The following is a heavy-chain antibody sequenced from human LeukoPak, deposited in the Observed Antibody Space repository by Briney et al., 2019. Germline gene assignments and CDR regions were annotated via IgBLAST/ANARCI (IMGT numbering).Heavy chain of an antibody. CDR2: IYYSGST. V-gene: IGHV4-59*01. Sequence: SETLSLTCTVSGGSIGSYYWSWIRQPPGKGLEWIGYIYYSGSTNYNPSLKSRVTISIGTSKNQFSLKLSSVTAADTAVYYCARRDCSSASRSFDYWGQGTLVTVSS. CDR1: GGSIGSYY. D-gene: IGHD2-2*01. CDR3: ARRDCSSASRSFDY. J-gene: IGHJ4*02.